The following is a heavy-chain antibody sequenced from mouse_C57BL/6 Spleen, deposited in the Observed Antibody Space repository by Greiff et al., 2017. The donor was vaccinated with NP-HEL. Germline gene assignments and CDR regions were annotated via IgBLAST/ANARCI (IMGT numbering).Heavy chain of an antibody. D-gene: IGHD1-1*01. Sequence: EVQLQESGGGLVKPGGSLKLSCAASGFTFSSYAMSWVRQTPEKRLEWVATISDGGSYTYYPDNVKGRFTISRDNAKNNLYLQMSHLKSEDTAMYYCAREGSSNAMDYWGQGTSVTVSS. CDR1: GFTFSSYA. J-gene: IGHJ4*01. CDR3: AREGSSNAMDY. CDR2: ISDGGSYT. V-gene: IGHV5-4*01.